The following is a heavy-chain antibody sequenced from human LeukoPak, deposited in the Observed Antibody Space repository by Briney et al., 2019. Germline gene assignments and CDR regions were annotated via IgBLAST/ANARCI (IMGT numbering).Heavy chain of an antibody. D-gene: IGHD2-2*01. CDR3: ARAGLRPAAIFDY. J-gene: IGHJ4*02. Sequence: SETLSLTCTVSGGSISSYYWGWIRQPPGKGLERIGSIYYSGSTYYNPSLKSRVTISVDTSKNQFSLKLSSVTAADTAVYYCARAGLRPAAIFDYWGQGTLVTVSS. V-gene: IGHV4-39*07. CDR2: IYYSGST. CDR1: GGSISSYY.